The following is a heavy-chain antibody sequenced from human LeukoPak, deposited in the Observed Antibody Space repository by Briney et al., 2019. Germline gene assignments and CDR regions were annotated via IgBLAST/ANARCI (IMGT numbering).Heavy chain of an antibody. CDR1: GFTFSSYS. CDR2: ISSSSSYI. J-gene: IGHJ4*02. Sequence: PGGSLRLSCIASGFTFSSYSMNWVRQAPGKGLEWVSFISSSSSYIYYADSVKGRFTISRDNAENSLYLQMNSLRAEETAVYYCARAGALRPDYWGQGTLVTVSS. V-gene: IGHV3-21*01. CDR3: ARAGALRPDY.